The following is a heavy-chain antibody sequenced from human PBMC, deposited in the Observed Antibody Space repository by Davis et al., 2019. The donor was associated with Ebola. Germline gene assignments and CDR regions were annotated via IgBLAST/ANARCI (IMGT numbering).Heavy chain of an antibody. V-gene: IGHV1-69*06. J-gene: IGHJ5*02. CDR3: ARDPRS. Sequence: SVKVSCKASGGIFSTSTVSWVRQAPGQGLEWIGGIIPKIDSPNYAQRFQGRLTITADKSTNTVYMELNNLQSDDTAVFYCARDPRSWGQGTQVTVSS. CDR1: GGIFSTST. CDR2: IIPKIDSP.